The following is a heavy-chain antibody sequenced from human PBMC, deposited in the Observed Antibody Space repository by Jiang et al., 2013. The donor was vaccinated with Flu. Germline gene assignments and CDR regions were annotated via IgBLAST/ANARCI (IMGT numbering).Heavy chain of an antibody. Sequence: AAWNWIRQSPSRGLEWLGRTYYRSKWYNDYAVSVKSRITINPDTSKNQFSLQLNSVTPEDTAVYYCARSEYSGYAYFDYWGQGTLVTVSS. D-gene: IGHD5-12*01. CDR3: ARSEYSGYAYFDY. V-gene: IGHV6-1*01. J-gene: IGHJ4*02. CDR1: AA. CDR2: TYYRSKWYN.